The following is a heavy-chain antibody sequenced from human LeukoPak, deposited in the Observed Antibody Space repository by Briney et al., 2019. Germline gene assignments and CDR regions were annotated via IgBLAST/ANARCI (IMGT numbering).Heavy chain of an antibody. V-gene: IGHV3-23*01. CDR2: ISGRGDDT. D-gene: IGHD2-21*02. CDR3: AKSAICGGDCGPDY. Sequence: GGSLRLSCAASGFTFRDYTMTWVRQAPGKGLEWVSTISGRGDDTHYADSVKGRFTISRDNSKNTLYLQMNSLRAEDTAVYYCAKSAICGGDCGPDYWGQGTLVTVSS. CDR1: GFTFRDYT. J-gene: IGHJ4*02.